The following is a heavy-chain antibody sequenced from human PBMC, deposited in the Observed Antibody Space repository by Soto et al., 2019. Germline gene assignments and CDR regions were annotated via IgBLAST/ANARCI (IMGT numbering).Heavy chain of an antibody. D-gene: IGHD2-15*01. CDR3: AKDLGDIVVAVAATYLYDY. V-gene: IGHV3-23*01. J-gene: IGHJ4*02. CDR2: ISGSGGST. Sequence: PWGSLRLSCAASGFTFISYAMSFFRHSPLKWLEWVSAISGSGGSTYYADSVKGRFTISRDNSKNTLYLQMNSLRAEDTAVYYCAKDLGDIVVAVAATYLYDYWGQGTLVTVSS. CDR1: GFTFISYA.